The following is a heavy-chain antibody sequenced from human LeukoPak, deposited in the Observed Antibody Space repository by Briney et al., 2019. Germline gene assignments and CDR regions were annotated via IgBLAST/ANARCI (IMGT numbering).Heavy chain of an antibody. J-gene: IGHJ6*03. CDR3: VRVIVGAIGGTFYSYMDV. Sequence: PGVSLRLSCAASGFTFSDHYMDWVRQAPGWGLEWVGRIRNKVKSYITEYAASVKGRFSISRDDSKNSLYLQMSSLKTEDTAVYYCVRVIVGAIGGTFYSYMDVWGRGTTVTVSS. D-gene: IGHD1-26*01. V-gene: IGHV3-72*01. CDR1: GFTFSDHY. CDR2: IRNKVKSYIT.